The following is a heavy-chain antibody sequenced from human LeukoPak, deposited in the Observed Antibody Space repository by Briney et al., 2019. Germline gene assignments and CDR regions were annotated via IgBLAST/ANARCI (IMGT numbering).Heavy chain of an antibody. J-gene: IGHJ6*02. CDR1: GFTFSSYW. CDR3: ARGGGLDV. CDR2: INHNGNVY. Sequence: GGSLRLSCAASGFTFSSYWTNWARQAPGKGLEWVASINHNGNVYYYVDSVKGRFTISRDNAKNSLYLQMSNLRAEDTAVYFCARGGGLDVWGQGATVTVSS. V-gene: IGHV3-7*03. D-gene: IGHD3-16*01.